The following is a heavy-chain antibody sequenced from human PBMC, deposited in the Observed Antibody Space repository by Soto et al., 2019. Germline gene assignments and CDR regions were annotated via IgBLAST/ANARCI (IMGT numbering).Heavy chain of an antibody. CDR3: GRDRCSGGSCYSGWFDP. V-gene: IGHV1-18*01. D-gene: IGHD2-15*01. J-gene: IGHJ5*02. Sequence: ASVKVSCKASGYTFTSYGISWVRQAPGQGLEWMGWISAYNGNTNYAQKLQGRVTMTTDTSTSTAYMELRSLRSDDTAVYYCGRDRCSGGSCYSGWFDPWGQGTLVTVSS. CDR2: ISAYNGNT. CDR1: GYTFTSYG.